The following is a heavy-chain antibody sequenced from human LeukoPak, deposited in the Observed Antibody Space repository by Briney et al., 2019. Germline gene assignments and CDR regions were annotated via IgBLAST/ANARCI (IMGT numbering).Heavy chain of an antibody. J-gene: IGHJ5*02. D-gene: IGHD3-16*01. V-gene: IGHV1-69*13. Sequence: GASVKVSCKASGYTFTSYAMNWVRQAPGQGLEWMGGIFPIFGTTKYAQKFQGRVTIIADESTSTAYMELSSLRYEDTAVYYCARVKIRESGQRLFSTTFNWFDPWGQGTLVTVSS. CDR1: GYTFTSYA. CDR3: ARVKIRESGQRLFSTTFNWFDP. CDR2: IFPIFGTT.